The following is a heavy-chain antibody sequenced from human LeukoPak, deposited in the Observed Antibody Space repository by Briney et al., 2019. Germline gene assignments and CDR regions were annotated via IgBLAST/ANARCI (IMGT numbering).Heavy chain of an antibody. CDR3: ARGSGYYYVDFDY. J-gene: IGHJ4*02. D-gene: IGHD3-22*01. CDR1: GGSFSTYY. Sequence: SETLSLTCTVSGGSFSTYYWSWIRQPPGKGLEWIGYIYYSGSTNYNPSLQSRVTISVDTSKNQFSLRLSSVTAADTAVYYCARGSGYYYVDFDYWGQGTLVTVSS. CDR2: IYYSGST. V-gene: IGHV4-59*08.